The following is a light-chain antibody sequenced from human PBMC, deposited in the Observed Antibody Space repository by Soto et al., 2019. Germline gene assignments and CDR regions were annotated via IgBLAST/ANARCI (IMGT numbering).Light chain of an antibody. V-gene: IGKV1-17*01. CDR2: DAS. J-gene: IGKJ4*01. CDR1: QGIRND. Sequence: IKMTQSRSSLSAYVGDRVTITCRASQGIRNDLGWYQQKPGKAPKLLIYDASSLESGVPSRFSGSGSGIEFTLTISSLQPDDFATYYCQQYNSYPLTFGGGTKV. CDR3: QQYNSYPLT.